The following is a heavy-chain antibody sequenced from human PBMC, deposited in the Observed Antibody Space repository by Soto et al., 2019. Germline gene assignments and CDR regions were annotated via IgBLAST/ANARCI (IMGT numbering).Heavy chain of an antibody. CDR1: GFTFINAW. D-gene: IGHD6-6*01. V-gene: IGHV3-15*07. CDR3: TTRVEYSSSSRKKPQADY. Sequence: EVQLVESGGGLVKPGGSLRLSCAASGFTFINAWMNWVRQAQGKVLEWVGRIKSKTDGWTTDYAAPVKGRFTIPREDSKKTLYLQMNSLKTEDIAVYYCTTRVEYSSSSRKKPQADYWGRGTLVTV. CDR2: IKSKTDGWTT. J-gene: IGHJ4*02.